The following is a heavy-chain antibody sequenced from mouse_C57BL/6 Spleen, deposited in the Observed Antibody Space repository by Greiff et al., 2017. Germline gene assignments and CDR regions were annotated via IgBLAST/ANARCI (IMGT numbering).Heavy chain of an antibody. CDR1: GYTFTSYW. V-gene: IGHV1-59*01. J-gene: IGHJ2*01. CDR3: GREGDFLDY. CDR2: IDPSDSYT. D-gene: IGHD2-13*01. Sequence: LVGPGPSVKLSCKASGYTFTSYWMHWVKQRPGQGLEWIGVIDPSDSYTNYNQKFKGKATLTVDTSSSTAYMQLSSLTSEDSAVYYCGREGDFLDYWGQGTTLTVSS.